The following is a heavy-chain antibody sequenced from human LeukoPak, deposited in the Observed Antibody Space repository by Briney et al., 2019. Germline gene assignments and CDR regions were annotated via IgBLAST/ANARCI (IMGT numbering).Heavy chain of an antibody. D-gene: IGHD6-13*01. CDR3: ARAPPRPTDSSSFYYFDY. CDR1: GFTFSSYS. Sequence: GGSLRLSCAASGFTFSSYSMNWVRQAPGKGLEWVSSISSSSSYIYYADSVKGRFTISRDNAKNSLYLQMNSLRAEDTAVYYCARAPPRPTDSSSFYYFDYWGQGTLVTVSS. J-gene: IGHJ4*02. V-gene: IGHV3-21*01. CDR2: ISSSSSYI.